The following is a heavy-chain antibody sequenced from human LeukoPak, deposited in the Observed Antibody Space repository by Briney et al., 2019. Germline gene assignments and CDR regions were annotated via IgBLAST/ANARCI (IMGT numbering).Heavy chain of an antibody. V-gene: IGHV3-20*04. D-gene: IGHD2-15*01. CDR3: ARVDVVVAALDY. CDR1: GFTFDDYA. J-gene: IGHJ4*02. CDR2: IRRNGGIT. Sequence: PGGSLRLSCAVSGFTFDDYAMSWVRQPPGKGLEWVSGIRRNGGITNYADSVKGRFTISRDNAKKSLYLQMNSLRAEDTAFYYCARVDVVVAALDYWGQGTLVTVSS.